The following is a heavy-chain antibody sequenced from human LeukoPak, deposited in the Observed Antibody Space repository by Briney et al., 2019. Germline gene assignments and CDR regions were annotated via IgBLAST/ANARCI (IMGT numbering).Heavy chain of an antibody. CDR1: GGSVSSGSYY. J-gene: IGHJ4*02. Sequence: SETLSLTCTVSGGSVSSGSYYWSWIRQPPGKGLEWIGYIYYSGSTNYNPSLKSRVTISVDTSKNQFSLKLSSVTAADTAVYYCARETRVATITDAGIAVAGTPRGYYFDYWGQGTLVTVSS. D-gene: IGHD6-19*01. V-gene: IGHV4-61*01. CDR2: IYYSGST. CDR3: ARETRVATITDAGIAVAGTPRGYYFDY.